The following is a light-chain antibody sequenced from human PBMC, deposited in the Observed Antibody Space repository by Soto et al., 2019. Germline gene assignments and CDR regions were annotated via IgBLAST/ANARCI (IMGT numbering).Light chain of an antibody. Sequence: ETVLTQSPGTLSLSPGERASLSCRASQSISGRYLAWYQQKPGQAPRLLIYDASSRATGNPDRFSGSGSGTEFLLTVSRLEPREFAVYYCQQYGSSPLTFGGGTKVEIK. J-gene: IGKJ4*01. CDR1: QSISGRY. CDR2: DAS. CDR3: QQYGSSPLT. V-gene: IGKV3-20*01.